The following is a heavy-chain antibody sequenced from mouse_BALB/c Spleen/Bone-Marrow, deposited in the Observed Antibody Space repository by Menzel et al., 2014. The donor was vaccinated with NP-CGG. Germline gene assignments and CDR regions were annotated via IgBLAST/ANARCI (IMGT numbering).Heavy chain of an antibody. CDR3: ARYNYGSSQFAY. Sequence: EVQLQQSGAELVKPGASVKLSCTASGFNIKDTYMHWVKQRPEQGLEWIGRIDPANGNTKYDPKFQGKATITADTSSNTAYLQLSSLTSEDTAVYYCARYNYGSSQFAYWGQGTLVTGSA. V-gene: IGHV14-3*02. D-gene: IGHD1-1*01. CDR2: IDPANGNT. J-gene: IGHJ3*01. CDR1: GFNIKDTY.